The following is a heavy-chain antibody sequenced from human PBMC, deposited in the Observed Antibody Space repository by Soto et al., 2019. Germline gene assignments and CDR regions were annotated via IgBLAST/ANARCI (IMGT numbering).Heavy chain of an antibody. Sequence: QVQLVQSGAEVKKPGASVTVSCKASGYRFSDYYLHWVRQAPGQGPEWMGWMNPNSGDTKYAQKFKGRVTMTRKTSVRTAFMELNWLKSDDTAVYYCARESGGATATLDYYYFYMDVWGIGTTVTVSS. V-gene: IGHV1-2*02. CDR1: GYRFSDYY. CDR2: MNPNSGDT. D-gene: IGHD5-12*01. CDR3: ARESGGATATLDYYYFYMDV. J-gene: IGHJ6*03.